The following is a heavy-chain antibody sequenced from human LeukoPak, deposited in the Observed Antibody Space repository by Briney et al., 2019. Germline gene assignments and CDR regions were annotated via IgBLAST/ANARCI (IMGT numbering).Heavy chain of an antibody. CDR3: ARGRRGLTRWSNSEYYYMDV. CDR2: IYYSGST. J-gene: IGHJ6*03. V-gene: IGHV4-39*07. CDR1: GGSISSSSYY. D-gene: IGHD4-23*01. Sequence: SETLSLTCTVSGGSISSSSYYWGWIRQPPGKGLEWIGSIYYSGSTYYNPSLKSRVTISVDTSKNQFSLKLSSVTAADTAVYYCARGRRGLTRWSNSEYYYMDVWGKGTTVTVSS.